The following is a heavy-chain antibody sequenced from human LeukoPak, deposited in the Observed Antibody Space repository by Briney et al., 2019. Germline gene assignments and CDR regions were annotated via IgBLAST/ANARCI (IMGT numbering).Heavy chain of an antibody. V-gene: IGHV4-39*07. CDR2: INHSGST. CDR1: GGSISSTSYY. CDR3: ARGTIVVVPYYFDY. D-gene: IGHD3-22*01. J-gene: IGHJ4*02. Sequence: SETLSLTCSVSGGSISSTSYYWSWIRQPPGKGLEWIGEINHSGSTNYNPSLKSRVTISVDTSKNQFSLKLSSVTAADTAVYYCARGTIVVVPYYFDYWGQGTLVTVSS.